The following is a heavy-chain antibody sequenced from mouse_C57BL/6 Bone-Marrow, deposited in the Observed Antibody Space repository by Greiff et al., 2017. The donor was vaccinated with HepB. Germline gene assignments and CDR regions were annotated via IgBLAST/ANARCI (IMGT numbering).Heavy chain of an antibody. J-gene: IGHJ4*01. CDR1: GYTFTSYW. Sequence: VQLQQPGAELVMPGASVKLSCKASGYTFTSYWMHWVKQRPGQGLEWIGKIDPSDSYTNYNQKFKGKSTLTVDKSSSTAYMQLSSLTSEDSAVYYCARWENYAGSYSSYYAMDYWGQGTSVTVSS. CDR3: ARWENYAGSYSSYYAMDY. D-gene: IGHD1-1*01. V-gene: IGHV1-69*01. CDR2: IDPSDSYT.